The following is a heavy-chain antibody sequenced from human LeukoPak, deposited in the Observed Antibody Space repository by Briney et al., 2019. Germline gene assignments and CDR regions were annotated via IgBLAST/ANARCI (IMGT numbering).Heavy chain of an antibody. V-gene: IGHV3-21*01. CDR2: ISSSSTHI. CDR1: RFTFSRYS. Sequence: GGSLRLSCTTSRFTFSRYSMKWVRQAPGKGLEWVSFISSSSTHISYADSVKGRFTISRDNAKNSLYLQMNSLRAEDTAVYYCARVGDFWSGYLDYWGQGTLVTVSS. D-gene: IGHD3-3*01. J-gene: IGHJ4*02. CDR3: ARVGDFWSGYLDY.